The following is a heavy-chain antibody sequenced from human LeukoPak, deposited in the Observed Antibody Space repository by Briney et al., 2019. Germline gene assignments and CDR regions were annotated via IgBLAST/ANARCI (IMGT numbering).Heavy chain of an antibody. CDR2: ISGSGGST. D-gene: IGHD3-22*01. V-gene: IGHV3-23*01. J-gene: IGHJ4*02. CDR3: AKDSSGYPPAYYCDY. Sequence: GGSLRLSCAASGFTFSSYAMSWVRQAPGKGLEWVSAISGSGGSTYCADSVKGRFTISRDISKNTLYLQMNSLRAEDTAVYYCAKDSSGYPPAYYCDYWGQGTLVTVSS. CDR1: GFTFSSYA.